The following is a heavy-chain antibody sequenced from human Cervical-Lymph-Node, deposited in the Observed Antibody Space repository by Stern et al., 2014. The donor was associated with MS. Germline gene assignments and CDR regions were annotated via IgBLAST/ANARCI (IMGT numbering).Heavy chain of an antibody. CDR2: IFSNDEK. D-gene: IGHD6-19*01. V-gene: IGHV2-26*01. J-gene: IGHJ4*02. Sequence: QVTLRESGPVLVKPTETLTLTCTVSGFSLSNARMGVSWIRQPPGKALEWLAHIFSNDEKSYSTSLKSRLTISKDTSKSQVVLTMTNMDPVDTATYYCARIHSDRYSSGWYYLDYWGQGTLVTVSS. CDR1: GFSLSNARMG. CDR3: ARIHSDRYSSGWYYLDY.